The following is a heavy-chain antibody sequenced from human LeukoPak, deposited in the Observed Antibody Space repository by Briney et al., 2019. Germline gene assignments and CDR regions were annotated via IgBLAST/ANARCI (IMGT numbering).Heavy chain of an antibody. D-gene: IGHD3-22*01. CDR1: GGSISSYY. Sequence: NSSETLSLTCTVSGGSISSYYWGWIRQPPGKGLEWIGYIYYSGSTNYNPALKSRVTISEDTSKNQISLKLSSVTAADTAVYYCARVRGYYDSSGYDYWGQGTLVTVSS. CDR3: ARVRGYYDSSGYDY. CDR2: IYYSGST. V-gene: IGHV4-59*01. J-gene: IGHJ4*02.